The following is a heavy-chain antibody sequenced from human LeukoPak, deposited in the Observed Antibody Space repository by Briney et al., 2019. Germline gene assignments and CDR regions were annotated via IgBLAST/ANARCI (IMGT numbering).Heavy chain of an antibody. J-gene: IGHJ4*02. CDR3: ARLGPGMNFFYFDY. CDR1: GFTFSSYS. V-gene: IGHV3-23*01. CDR2: ISGSGGST. D-gene: IGHD3-10*01. Sequence: GGSLRLSCAASGFTFSSYSMNWVRQAPGKGLEWVSAISGSGGSTYYADSVKGRFTISRDNSKNTLYLQMNSLRAEDTAVYYCARLGPGMNFFYFDYWGQGTLVTVSS.